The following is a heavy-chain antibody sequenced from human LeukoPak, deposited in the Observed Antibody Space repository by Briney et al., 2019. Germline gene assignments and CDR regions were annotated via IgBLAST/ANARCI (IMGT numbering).Heavy chain of an antibody. J-gene: IGHJ3*02. D-gene: IGHD5-12*01. CDR2: IYTSGST. Sequence: PSETLSLTCTVSGGSISSYYWSWIRQPAGKGLEWIGRIYTSGSTNYNPSLKSRVTMSVDTSKNQFSLQLNSVTPEDTAVYYCAGDLRWLNDAFDIWGQGTMVTVSS. CDR3: AGDLRWLNDAFDI. CDR1: GGSISSYY. V-gene: IGHV4-4*07.